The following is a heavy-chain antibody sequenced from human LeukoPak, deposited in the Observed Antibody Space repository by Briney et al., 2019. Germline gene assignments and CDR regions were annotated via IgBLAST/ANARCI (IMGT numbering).Heavy chain of an antibody. CDR2: ISSSSSTM. Sequence: GGSLRLSCAASGFTFSSYSMNWVRQAPGKGLEWVSYISSSSSTMYYADSVKGRFTISRDNAKNSLYLQMNSLIAEDTAVYYCARNSIAARPLDYWGQGTLVTVSS. V-gene: IGHV3-48*01. CDR3: ARNSIAARPLDY. J-gene: IGHJ4*02. D-gene: IGHD6-6*01. CDR1: GFTFSSYS.